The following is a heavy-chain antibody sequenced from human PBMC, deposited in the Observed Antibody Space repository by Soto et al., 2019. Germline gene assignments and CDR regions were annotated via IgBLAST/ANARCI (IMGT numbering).Heavy chain of an antibody. Sequence: SETLSLTCTVSGGSISSGDYYWSWIRQPPGKGLEWIGYIYYSGSTYYNPSLKSRVTISVDTSKNQFSLKLSSVTAADTAVYYCARDHPYYGSGRPGNWFDPWGQVTLVT. D-gene: IGHD3-10*01. J-gene: IGHJ5*02. V-gene: IGHV4-30-4*01. CDR3: ARDHPYYGSGRPGNWFDP. CDR2: IYYSGST. CDR1: GGSISSGDYY.